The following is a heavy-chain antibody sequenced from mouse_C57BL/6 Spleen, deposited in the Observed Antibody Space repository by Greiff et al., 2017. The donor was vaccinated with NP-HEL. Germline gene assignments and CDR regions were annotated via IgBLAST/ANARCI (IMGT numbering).Heavy chain of an antibody. CDR2: IYPRSGNT. CDR3: ALSSTGMDY. J-gene: IGHJ4*01. Sequence: QVQLKESGAELARPGASVKLSCKASGYTFTSYGISWVKQRTGQGLEWIGEIYPRSGNTYYNEKFKGKATLTADKSSSTAYMELRSLTSEDSAVYFCALSSTGMDYWGQGTSVTVSS. D-gene: IGHD4-1*02. V-gene: IGHV1-81*01. CDR1: GYTFTSYG.